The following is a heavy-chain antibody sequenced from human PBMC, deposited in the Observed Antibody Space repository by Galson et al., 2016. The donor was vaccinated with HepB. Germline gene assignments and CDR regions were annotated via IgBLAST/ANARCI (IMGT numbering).Heavy chain of an antibody. Sequence: SLRLSCAAPGFIVSRNYMSWVRQAPGKGLEWVSLIYSGGSTKYADSVKGRFTISRDNSKNTLYLQMNSLRAEDTAVYYCARGRAQPSYYYDSSGYYHLDYWGQGTLVTVSS. CDR3: ARGRAQPSYYYDSSGYYHLDY. J-gene: IGHJ4*02. V-gene: IGHV3-53*01. D-gene: IGHD3-22*01. CDR2: IYSGGST. CDR1: GFIVSRNY.